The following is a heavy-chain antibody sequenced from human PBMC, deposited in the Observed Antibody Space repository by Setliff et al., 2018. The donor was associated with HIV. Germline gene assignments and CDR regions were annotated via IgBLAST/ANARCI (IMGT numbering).Heavy chain of an antibody. D-gene: IGHD6-19*01. Sequence: ASVKVSCKASGYTFNNFYLHWVRKATGQGLEWMGWMNPNSGNTGYAQKFQGRVTMTRDTSISTAYMELNNLKFEDTAVYYCATITVAGTGAFDIWGQGTMVTVSS. CDR1: GYTFNNFY. J-gene: IGHJ3*02. V-gene: IGHV1-8*02. CDR2: MNPNSGNT. CDR3: ATITVAGTGAFDI.